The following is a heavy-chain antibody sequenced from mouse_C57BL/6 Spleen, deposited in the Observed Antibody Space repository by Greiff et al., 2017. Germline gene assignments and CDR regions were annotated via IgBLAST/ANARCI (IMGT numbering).Heavy chain of an antibody. CDR1: GYSITSGYD. Sequence: EVKLQESGPGMVKPSQSLSLTCTVTGYSITSGYDWHWIRHFPGNKLEWMGYISYSGSTNYNPSLKSRISITHDTSKNHFFLKLNSVTTEDTATYYCARWDYDAEGLAYWGQGTLVTVSA. D-gene: IGHD2-4*01. CDR2: ISYSGST. CDR3: ARWDYDAEGLAY. V-gene: IGHV3-1*01. J-gene: IGHJ3*01.